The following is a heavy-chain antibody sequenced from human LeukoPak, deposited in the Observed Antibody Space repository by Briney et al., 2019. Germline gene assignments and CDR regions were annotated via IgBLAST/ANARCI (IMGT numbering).Heavy chain of an antibody. Sequence: ASVKVSCKASGYTFTSYDINWVRQATGQGLEWMRWMNPNSGNTGYAQKFQGRVTMTRNTSISTAYMEPSSLRSEDTAVYYCARDSGYCSGGSCFYNWFDPWGQGTLVTVSS. CDR3: ARDSGYCSGGSCFYNWFDP. CDR1: GYTFTSYD. CDR2: MNPNSGNT. J-gene: IGHJ5*02. D-gene: IGHD2-15*01. V-gene: IGHV1-8*01.